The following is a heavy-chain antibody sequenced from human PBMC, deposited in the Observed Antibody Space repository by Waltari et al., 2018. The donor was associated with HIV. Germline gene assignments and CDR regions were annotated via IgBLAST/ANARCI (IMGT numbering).Heavy chain of an antibody. D-gene: IGHD6-19*01. Sequence: EVQLVESGGGLVKPGGSLRLSCAARGFPCRSSSMNWVGQAPGKGLEWVSSISSSSSYIYYADSVKGRFTISRDNAKNSLYLQMNSLRAEDTAVYYCATLVSSGWYYFDYWGQGTLVTVSS. CDR1: GFPCRSSS. V-gene: IGHV3-21*01. CDR3: ATLVSSGWYYFDY. CDR2: ISSSSSYI. J-gene: IGHJ4*02.